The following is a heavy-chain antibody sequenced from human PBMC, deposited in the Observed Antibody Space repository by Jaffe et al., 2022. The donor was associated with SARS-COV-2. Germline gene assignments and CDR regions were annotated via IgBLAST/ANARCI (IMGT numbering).Heavy chain of an antibody. D-gene: IGHD6-13*01. Sequence: EVQLVESGGGLVQRGGSLRLSCAASGFTLSRYSMNWVRQAPGKGLEGVSHISSSSSTIDYADSVKGRFTISRDDAKNSLFLDMNSLSDEDTAVYYCARDRYSSSYFSDYSYYTMDVWGQGTTVTVSS. V-gene: IGHV3-48*02. CDR1: GFTLSRYS. CDR2: ISSSSSTI. CDR3: ARDRYSSSYFSDYSYYTMDV. J-gene: IGHJ6*02.